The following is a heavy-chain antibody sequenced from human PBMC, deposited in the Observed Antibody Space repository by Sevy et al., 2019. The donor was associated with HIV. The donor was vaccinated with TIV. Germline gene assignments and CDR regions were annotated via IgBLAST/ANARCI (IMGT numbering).Heavy chain of an antibody. J-gene: IGHJ5*02. CDR3: ATSLGYGSSFSNPGGLGGMWFDP. Sequence: SETLSLTCTVSGGSISSYCWSWIRQSPGKGLEWIGYICYSGSTHYNPSLKSRVTISVDTSKNQFSLKLRSVTAADTAVYYCATSLGYGSSFSNPGGLGGMWFDPWGQGTLVTVSS. D-gene: IGHD6-6*01. V-gene: IGHV4-59*01. CDR2: ICYSGST. CDR1: GGSISSYC.